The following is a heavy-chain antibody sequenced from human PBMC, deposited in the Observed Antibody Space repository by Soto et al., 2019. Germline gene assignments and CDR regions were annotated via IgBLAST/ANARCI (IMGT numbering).Heavy chain of an antibody. D-gene: IGHD3-10*01. Sequence: EVQLLESGGGLVQPGGSLRLSCGGSGFTFNSYAMTWVRQAPGKGLEWVSAISGSGGTTYYANSVKGRFTISRDQSKYTLYLQMNSLGAEDPAIYYCAKDRHYGSGTYSDSYLDYWGQGTLVTVSS. CDR3: AKDRHYGSGTYSDSYLDY. CDR2: ISGSGGTT. J-gene: IGHJ4*02. V-gene: IGHV3-23*01. CDR1: GFTFNSYA.